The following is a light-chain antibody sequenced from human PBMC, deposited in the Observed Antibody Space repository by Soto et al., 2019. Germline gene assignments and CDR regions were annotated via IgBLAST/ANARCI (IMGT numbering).Light chain of an antibody. CDR3: AAWDDSLSGLYV. Sequence: QSVLTQPPSASGTPGQRVTISCSGSSSNIGTYTVNWYHQFPGTAPKLLIYNNDQRPSGVPDRFSGFKYGTAASLAISGLQSEDEAEYYCAAWDDSLSGLYVFGTGTKVTVL. V-gene: IGLV1-44*01. CDR2: NND. CDR1: SSNIGTYT. J-gene: IGLJ1*01.